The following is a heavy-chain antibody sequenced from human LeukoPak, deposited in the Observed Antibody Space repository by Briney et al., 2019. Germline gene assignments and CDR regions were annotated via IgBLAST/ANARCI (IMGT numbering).Heavy chain of an antibody. J-gene: IGHJ2*01. V-gene: IGHV3-7*01. CDR2: IKHDGSEE. D-gene: IGHD2-15*01. CDR3: AGGQGWHFDL. CDR1: GFTFSSYG. Sequence: GGSLRLSCAASGFTFSSYGMHWVRQAPGKGLEWVADIKHDGSEEHYVASVKGRFTISRDNAKLYLQMNSLRAEDTAVYYCAGGQGWHFDLWGRGTLITVSS.